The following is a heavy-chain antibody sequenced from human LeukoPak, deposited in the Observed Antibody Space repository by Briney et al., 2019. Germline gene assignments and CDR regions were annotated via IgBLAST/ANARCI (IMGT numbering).Heavy chain of an antibody. V-gene: IGHV1-18*01. CDR3: ARDLGSRFLEWLFCDY. CDR1: GYTFTSYG. D-gene: IGHD3-3*01. CDR2: ISAYNGNT. Sequence: ASVKVSCKASGYTFTSYGISWVRQAPGQGLEWMGWISAYNGNTNYAQKLQGRVTMTTDTSTSTAYMELRSLRSDDTAVYYCARDLGSRFLEWLFCDYWGQGTLVTVSS. J-gene: IGHJ4*02.